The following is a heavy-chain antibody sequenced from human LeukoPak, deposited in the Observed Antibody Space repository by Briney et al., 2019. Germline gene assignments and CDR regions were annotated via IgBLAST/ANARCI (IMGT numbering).Heavy chain of an antibody. CDR1: GDSVSSNSAT. CDR3: ARRLTQYDCFDP. V-gene: IGHV6-1*01. CDR2: TYYRSTWYN. D-gene: IGHD2-2*01. J-gene: IGHJ5*02. Sequence: SQTLSLTCAISGDSVSSNSATWNWIRQSPSRGLEWLGRTYYRSTWYNDYAVSVRGRITVNPDTSKNQFSLHLNSVTPEDTAVYYCARRLTQYDCFDPWGQGILVTVSS.